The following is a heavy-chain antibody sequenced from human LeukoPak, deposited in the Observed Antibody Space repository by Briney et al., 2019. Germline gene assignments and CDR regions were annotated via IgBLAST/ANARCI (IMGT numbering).Heavy chain of an antibody. CDR1: RFTFSSYA. CDR3: AAGDILTGSGSYFDF. CDR2: ISGNGGST. J-gene: IGHJ4*02. D-gene: IGHD3-9*01. V-gene: IGHV3-23*01. Sequence: GGSLRLSCAAPRFTFSSYAMSWVCQAPGKGLEWVSAISGNGGSTYYADSVKGRFTISRDNSKNTLYLQMNSLRVEDTAVYYCAAGDILTGSGSYFDFWGQGTLVTVSS.